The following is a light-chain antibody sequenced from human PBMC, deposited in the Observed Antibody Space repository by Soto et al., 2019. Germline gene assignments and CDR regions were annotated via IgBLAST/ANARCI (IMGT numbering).Light chain of an antibody. CDR1: QSVSSSY. Sequence: EIVLPQSPGTLSFSPGERASLSCRASQSVSSSYLAWYQQKPGQAPRLLIYGASSRATGIPDRFSGIGSGTDFTLTISRLEPEEFAVYDCQQYGSLWTCGQGTKVDIK. J-gene: IGKJ1*01. V-gene: IGKV3-20*01. CDR3: QQYGSLWT. CDR2: GAS.